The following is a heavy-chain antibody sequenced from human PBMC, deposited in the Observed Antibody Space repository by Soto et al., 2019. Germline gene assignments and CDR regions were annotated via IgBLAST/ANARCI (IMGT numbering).Heavy chain of an antibody. Sequence: SETLSLTCTVSGGSISSGDYYWSWIRQPPGKGLEWIGYIYYSGSTYYNPSLKSRVTISVDTSKNQFSLKLSSVTAADTAVYYCAIVLPSSSYAFDIWGQGTMVTVSS. V-gene: IGHV4-30-4*01. CDR3: AIVLPSSSYAFDI. CDR2: IYYSGST. D-gene: IGHD6-6*01. CDR1: GGSISSGDYY. J-gene: IGHJ3*02.